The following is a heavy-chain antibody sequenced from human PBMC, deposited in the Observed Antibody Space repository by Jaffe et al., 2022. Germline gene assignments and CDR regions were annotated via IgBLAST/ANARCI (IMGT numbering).Heavy chain of an antibody. CDR2: INPSGGST. D-gene: IGHD3-10*01. CDR1: GYTFTSYY. V-gene: IGHV1-46*01. J-gene: IGHJ4*02. Sequence: QVQLVQSGAEVKKPGASVKVSCKASGYTFTSYYMHWVRQAPGQGLEWMGIINPSGGSTSYAQKFQGRVTMTRDTSTSTVYMELSSLRSEDTAVYYCARDYQGEDTMVQGVITPLDYWGQGTLVTVSS. CDR3: ARDYQGEDTMVQGVITPLDY.